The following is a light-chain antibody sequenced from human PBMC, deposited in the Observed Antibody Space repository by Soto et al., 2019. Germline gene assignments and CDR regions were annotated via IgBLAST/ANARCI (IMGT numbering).Light chain of an antibody. CDR3: QQYGSSPPYT. V-gene: IGKV3-20*01. CDR1: QSVSSSY. CDR2: GAS. Sequence: EIVLTQSPGTLSLSPGERATLSCRASQSVSSSYLAWYQQKPGQAPRLLIYGASSRATGIPDRFSGSGSGTYFTLTISTLEPEDFAVYYYQQYGSSPPYTFGQGTKLEIK. J-gene: IGKJ2*01.